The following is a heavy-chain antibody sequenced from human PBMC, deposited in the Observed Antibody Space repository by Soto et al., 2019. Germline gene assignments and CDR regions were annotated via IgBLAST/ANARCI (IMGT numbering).Heavy chain of an antibody. D-gene: IGHD3-3*01. CDR3: ARDNGAITIFGVVDDAFDI. V-gene: IGHV3-21*01. CDR2: ISSSSSYI. Sequence: PRGSLRLSCAASGFTFSSYSMNWVRQAPGKGLEWVSSISSSSSYIYYADSVKGRFTISRDNAKNSLYLQMNSLRAEDTAVYYCARDNGAITIFGVVDDAFDIWGQGTMVTVSS. J-gene: IGHJ3*02. CDR1: GFTFSSYS.